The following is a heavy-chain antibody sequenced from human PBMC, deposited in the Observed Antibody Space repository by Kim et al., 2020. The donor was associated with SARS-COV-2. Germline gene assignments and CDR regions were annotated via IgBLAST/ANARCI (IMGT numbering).Heavy chain of an antibody. CDR3: ARAMSGGGDYFDY. CDR1: GFTFKSYS. CDR2: ITGGSRTI. V-gene: IGHV3-48*02. J-gene: IGHJ4*02. D-gene: IGHD2-15*01. Sequence: GGSLRLSCAASGFTFKSYSMTWVRQAPGKGLEWVSHITGGSRTISYADSVKGRFTISRDNGKNSLSLQMSSLRDEDMAIYYCARAMSGGGDYFDYWGQGT.